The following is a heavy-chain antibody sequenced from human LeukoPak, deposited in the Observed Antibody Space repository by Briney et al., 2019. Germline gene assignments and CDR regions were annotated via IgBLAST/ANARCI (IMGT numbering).Heavy chain of an antibody. CDR3: AKEGPSTRDILTGYSDGPSGYYYYYYMDV. J-gene: IGHJ6*03. V-gene: IGHV3-30*18. CDR2: ISYFGSNK. CDR1: GFTFSSYG. D-gene: IGHD3-9*01. Sequence: PGGSLRLSCAASGFTFSSYGMHWVRQAPGKGLEWVAVISYFGSNKYYADSVKGRFTISRDNSKNTLYLQMNSLRAEDTAVYYCAKEGPSTRDILTGYSDGPSGYYYYYYMDVWGKGTTVTVSS.